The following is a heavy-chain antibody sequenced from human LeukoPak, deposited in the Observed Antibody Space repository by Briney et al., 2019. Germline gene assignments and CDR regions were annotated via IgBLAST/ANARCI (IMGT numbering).Heavy chain of an antibody. V-gene: IGHV1-2*02. D-gene: IGHD1-26*01. J-gene: IGHJ4*02. CDR2: INPNNGGT. CDR3: TRRLGGSSGGYDY. CDR1: GYTFTSYG. Sequence: ASVKVSCKASGYTFTSYGISWVRQAPGQGLEWMGWINPNNGGTKYTQKFLGRVTMTGDTSINTAYMEVTSLRSDDTAVYYCTRRLGGSSGGYDYWGQGTLVTVSS.